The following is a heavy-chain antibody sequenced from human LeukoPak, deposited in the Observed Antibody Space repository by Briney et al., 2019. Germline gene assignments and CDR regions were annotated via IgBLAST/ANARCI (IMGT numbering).Heavy chain of an antibody. D-gene: IGHD3-16*02. J-gene: IGHJ4*02. CDR2: IHPSTGNP. V-gene: IGHV7-4-1*02. CDR3: AGALQSLGGLSLPDY. CDR1: GYSFSNYA. Sequence: GASVKVSCKASGYSFSNYAMNWVRQAPGQGLEWMGWIHPSTGNPAYAQGFRGRFVFSLDTSVTTTYLEISSLKAEDTAVYFCAGALQSLGGLSLPDYWGQGTLVTVSS.